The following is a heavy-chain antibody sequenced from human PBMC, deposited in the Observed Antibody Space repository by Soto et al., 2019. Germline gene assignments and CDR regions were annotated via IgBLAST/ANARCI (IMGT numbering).Heavy chain of an antibody. Sequence: QVHLVASGGGVVQPGRSLRLSCAASGFTFSCCGMHWVRQAPGKGLEWVAVVRYDGSNIYYGDAVKGRFTISRDNSKDTLYLQMNSLRAEDTAVYYCARDGVGATAFFGYFDYWGQGTLVTVSS. CDR2: VRYDGSNI. D-gene: IGHD1-26*01. CDR3: ARDGVGATAFFGYFDY. CDR1: GFTFSCCG. J-gene: IGHJ4*02. V-gene: IGHV3-33*01.